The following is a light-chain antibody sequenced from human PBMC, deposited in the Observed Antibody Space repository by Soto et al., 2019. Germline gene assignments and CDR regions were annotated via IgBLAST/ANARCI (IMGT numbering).Light chain of an antibody. CDR3: QHYNNWPAWT. Sequence: EIVLTQSPGTLSLSPLERATLSFMASQSVSSSSLAWYQQKPGQAPRLLISGASSRAADIPDRFSGSGSETEFTLTITSLQSEDFAVYYCQHYNNWPAWTFGQGTKVDIK. CDR1: QSVSSSS. V-gene: IGKV3-20*01. J-gene: IGKJ1*01. CDR2: GAS.